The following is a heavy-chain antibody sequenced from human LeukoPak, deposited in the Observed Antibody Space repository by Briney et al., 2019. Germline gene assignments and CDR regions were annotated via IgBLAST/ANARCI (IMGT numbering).Heavy chain of an antibody. CDR2: ISTSGAST. J-gene: IGHJ4*02. D-gene: IGHD6-19*01. CDR1: GFSFSSYP. V-gene: IGHV3-23*01. Sequence: GGSLRLSCAASGFSFSSYPMSWVRQAPGKGLEWVSGISTSGASTYSADSVKGRFTISRDNTKNTFFLQMNSLRVEDTAVYYCAKGGSGWYGHFDHWGQGALVTVSS. CDR3: AKGGSGWYGHFDH.